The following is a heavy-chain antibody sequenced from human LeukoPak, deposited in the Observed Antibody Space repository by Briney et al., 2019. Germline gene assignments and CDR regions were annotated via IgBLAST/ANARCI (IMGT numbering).Heavy chain of an antibody. CDR1: GYTFTNYG. Sequence: ASVKVSCKASGYTFTNYGVTWVRQAPGQGLEWMGWINPYSGGTHYAQNLQDRLTMTTDTSTGMAFMELRSLRPDDTAVYFCARWGLVAPGTYYYYMDVWGRGTTVTVSS. V-gene: IGHV1-18*01. CDR3: ARWGLVAPGTYYYYMDV. D-gene: IGHD2-2*01. J-gene: IGHJ6*03. CDR2: INPYSGGT.